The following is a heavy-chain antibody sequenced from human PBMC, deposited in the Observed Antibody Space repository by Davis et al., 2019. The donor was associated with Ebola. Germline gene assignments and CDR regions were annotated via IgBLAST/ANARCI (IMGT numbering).Heavy chain of an antibody. V-gene: IGHV1-3*01. CDR2: INAGNGNT. CDR1: GYTFTSYY. D-gene: IGHD4-17*01. Sequence: ASVKVSCKASGYTFTSYYMHWVRQAPGQRLEWMGWINAGNGNTKYSQKFQGRVTITRDTSASTAYMELSSLRSEDTAVYYCARAVGYGDYSDAFDIWGQGTMVTVSS. J-gene: IGHJ3*02. CDR3: ARAVGYGDYSDAFDI.